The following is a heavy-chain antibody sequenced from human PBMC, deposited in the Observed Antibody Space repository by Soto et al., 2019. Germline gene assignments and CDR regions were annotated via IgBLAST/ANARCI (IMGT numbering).Heavy chain of an antibody. CDR3: ARITRTYYYYGMDV. V-gene: IGHV2-70*01. J-gene: IGHJ6*02. CDR2: IDWDGDK. Sequence: SGPTLVNPTQTLTLTCTFSGFSLSTSGMCVSWIRQPPGKALEWLALIDWDGDKYYSTSLKTRLTISKDTSKNQVVLTMTNMDPVDTATYYCARITRTYYYYGMDVWGQGTTVTVSS. CDR1: GFSLSTSGMC.